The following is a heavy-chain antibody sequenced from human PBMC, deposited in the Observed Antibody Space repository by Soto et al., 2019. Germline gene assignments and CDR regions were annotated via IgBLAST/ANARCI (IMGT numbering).Heavy chain of an antibody. V-gene: IGHV3-23*01. CDR1: GFIFSNYA. D-gene: IGHD5-12*01. CDR2: ISSSRGKT. CDR3: AKPPYPGYSYGYFAY. Sequence: EVQLLESGGGLVQPGGSLRLSCAASGFIFSNYAMSWVRQAPGKGLEWVSGISSSRGKTYYADSVKGRFTVSRDNSNNTLYLQMNSLRAEDTAIYYCAKPPYPGYSYGYFAYWGQGTLVTVSS. J-gene: IGHJ4*02.